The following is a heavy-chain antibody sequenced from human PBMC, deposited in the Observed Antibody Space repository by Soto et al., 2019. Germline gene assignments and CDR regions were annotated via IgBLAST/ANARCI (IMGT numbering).Heavy chain of an antibody. V-gene: IGHV3-15*01. CDR3: TTVTGIWFGGNFDY. CDR1: GFTFSNAW. D-gene: IGHD3-10*01. CDR2: IKSKTDGGTT. J-gene: IGHJ4*02. Sequence: GGSLRLSCAASGFTFSNAWMSWVRQAPGKGLEWVGRIKSKTDGGTTDYAAPVKGRFTISRDDSKNTLYLQMNSLKTEDTAVYYCTTVTGIWFGGNFDYWGQGTLVTVSS.